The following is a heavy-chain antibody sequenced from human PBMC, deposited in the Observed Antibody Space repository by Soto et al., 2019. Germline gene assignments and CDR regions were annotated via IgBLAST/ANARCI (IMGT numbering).Heavy chain of an antibody. D-gene: IGHD2-2*01. V-gene: IGHV3-30-3*01. Sequence: PVGSLRLSCPASGFTFSSYAMHWVRQAPGKGLEWVAVISYDGSNKYYADSVKGRFTISRDNSKNTLYLQMNSLRAEDTAVYYCARTLYQLLSQEHYCYYYGMDVWGQGTTVTVSS. CDR2: ISYDGSNK. J-gene: IGHJ6*02. CDR1: GFTFSSYA. CDR3: ARTLYQLLSQEHYCYYYGMDV.